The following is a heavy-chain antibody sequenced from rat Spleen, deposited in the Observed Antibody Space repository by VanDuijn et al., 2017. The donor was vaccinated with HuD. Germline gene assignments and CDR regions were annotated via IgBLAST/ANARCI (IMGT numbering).Heavy chain of an antibody. Sequence: EVQLVETGGGLVQPGRSLKLSCAASGFTFSNYYMAWVRQAPTRGLEWVAYITTGGASTYYRDSVKGRFTISRDNAKSPLYLQMESLRSEDTATYYCAKDEGGRVLFDYWGQGVMVTVSS. D-gene: IGHD4-3*01. J-gene: IGHJ2*01. V-gene: IGHV5-27*01. CDR2: ITTGGAST. CDR1: GFTFSNYY. CDR3: AKDEGGRVLFDY.